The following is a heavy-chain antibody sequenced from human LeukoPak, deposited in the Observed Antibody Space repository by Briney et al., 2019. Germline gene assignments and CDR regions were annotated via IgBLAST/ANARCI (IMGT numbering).Heavy chain of an antibody. Sequence: GASVKVSCKASGYTFTDYYIHWVRRAPGQGLEWMGWINPKTGSTNYPQKFQGRVTMTRDTSISTVNMELSRLRSDDTAVYFCARDLDDAFDIWGQGTVVTVSS. J-gene: IGHJ3*02. CDR2: INPKTGST. CDR1: GYTFTDYY. V-gene: IGHV1-2*02. D-gene: IGHD1-1*01. CDR3: ARDLDDAFDI.